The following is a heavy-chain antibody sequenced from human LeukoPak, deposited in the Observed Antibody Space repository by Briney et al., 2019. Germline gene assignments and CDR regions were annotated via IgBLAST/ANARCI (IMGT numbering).Heavy chain of an antibody. J-gene: IGHJ4*02. D-gene: IGHD6-6*01. CDR3: ARTTYSSSSASPFDY. V-gene: IGHV1-69*05. Sequence: ASVKVSCKASGGTFSSYAISWVRQAPGQGLEWMGGIIPIFGTANYAQKFQGRVTITTDESTSTAYMELSSLRSEDTAVYYCARTTYSSSSASPFDYWGQGTLVTVSS. CDR1: GGTFSSYA. CDR2: IIPIFGTA.